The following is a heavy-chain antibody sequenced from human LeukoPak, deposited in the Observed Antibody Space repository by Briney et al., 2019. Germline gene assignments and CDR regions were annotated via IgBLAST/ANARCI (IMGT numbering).Heavy chain of an antibody. CDR1: GYTFTGYY. J-gene: IGHJ5*02. CDR2: INPNSGGT. Sequence: ASVKVSCKASGYTFTGYYMHWVRQAPGQELEWMGWINPNSGGTNYAQKFQGRVTMTRETSISTAYMELSRLRSDDTAVYYCAREYYYDSSGSWFDPWGQGTLVTVSS. CDR3: AREYYYDSSGSWFDP. D-gene: IGHD3-22*01. V-gene: IGHV1-2*02.